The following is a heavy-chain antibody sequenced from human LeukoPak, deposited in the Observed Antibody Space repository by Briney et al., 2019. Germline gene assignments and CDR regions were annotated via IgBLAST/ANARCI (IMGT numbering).Heavy chain of an antibody. CDR3: ARESYCGGDCYSED. J-gene: IGHJ4*02. V-gene: IGHV4-61*02. D-gene: IGHD2-21*02. CDR2: IYSSGST. CDR1: GGSISSGSYY. Sequence: SETLSLTCTVSGGSISSGSYYWSWIRQPAGKGLEWIGRIYSSGSTNYNPSLKSRVTISVDTSKNQFSLKLSSVTAADTAVYYCARESYCGGDCYSEDWGQGPLVTVSS.